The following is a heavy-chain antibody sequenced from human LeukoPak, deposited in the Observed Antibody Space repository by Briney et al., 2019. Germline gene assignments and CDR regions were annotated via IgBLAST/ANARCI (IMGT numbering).Heavy chain of an antibody. CDR2: INPSGGST. J-gene: IGHJ4*02. V-gene: IGHV1-46*01. CDR1: GYTFTSYG. CDR3: AVSPEGLTGSFDY. D-gene: IGHD7-27*01. Sequence: ASVKVSCKASGYTFTSYGISWVRQAPGQGLEWMGIINPSGGSTSYAQKFQGRVTITRDTSTSTDYMELSSLRSEDTAVYYCAVSPEGLTGSFDYWGQGTLVTVSS.